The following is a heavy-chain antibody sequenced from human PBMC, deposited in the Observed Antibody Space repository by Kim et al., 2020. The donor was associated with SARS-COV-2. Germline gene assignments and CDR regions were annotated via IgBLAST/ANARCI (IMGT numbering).Heavy chain of an antibody. D-gene: IGHD1-7*01. CDR3: ARGRTSPIELFDY. CDR1: GYPFSSCT. V-gene: IGHV7-4-1*02. J-gene: IGHJ4*02. CDR2: INTNTGNP. Sequence: ASVKVSCKASGYPFSSCTLNWVRQAPGQGPEWMGWINTNTGNPTYVQGFTGRYVFSLDTSVSTAYLQISSLKAEDTAVYYCARGRTSPIELFDYWGQGTLVTVSS.